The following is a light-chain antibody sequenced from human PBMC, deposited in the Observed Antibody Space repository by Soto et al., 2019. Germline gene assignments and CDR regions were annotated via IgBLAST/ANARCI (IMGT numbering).Light chain of an antibody. Sequence: QSVLTQPASVSGSPGQSITISCTGSSSDVGYHNYVSWYQHHPGKAPKLLIYEVSNRPSGVSNRFSGSKSRNTASLTISGLQPEDEADYYCSSYTSSTTLVVFGGGTKRPS. V-gene: IGLV2-14*01. CDR3: SSYTSSTTLVV. J-gene: IGLJ3*02. CDR2: EVS. CDR1: SSDVGYHNY.